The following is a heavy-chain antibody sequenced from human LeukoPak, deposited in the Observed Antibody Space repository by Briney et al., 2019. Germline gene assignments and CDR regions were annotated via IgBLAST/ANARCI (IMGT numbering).Heavy chain of an antibody. CDR2: ISAYNGNT. D-gene: IGHD3-10*01. CDR3: ARDRLLWFGEPARFDY. CDR1: GYTFTSYG. J-gene: IGHJ4*02. V-gene: IGHV1-18*01. Sequence: GASVKVSCKASGYTFTSYGISWVRQAPGQGLEWMGWISAYNGNTNYAQKLQGRVTMTTDTSTSTAYMELRSLRSVDTAVYYCARDRLLWFGEPARFDYWGQGTLVTVSS.